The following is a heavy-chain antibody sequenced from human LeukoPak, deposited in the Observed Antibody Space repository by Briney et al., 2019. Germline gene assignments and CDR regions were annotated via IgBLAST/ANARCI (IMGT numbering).Heavy chain of an antibody. J-gene: IGHJ4*02. D-gene: IGHD2-2*01. V-gene: IGHV4-59*08. CDR2: IYYSGST. Sequence: SETLSLTCTVSGGSITNYYWSWVRQPPGNGLEWIGYIYYSGSTNYNPSLKSRVSISVDTSKNQFSLKLSSVTAADTALYYCARHAGCCSTGSCYRLDYWGQGTLVTVSS. CDR3: ARHAGCCSTGSCYRLDY. CDR1: GGSITNYY.